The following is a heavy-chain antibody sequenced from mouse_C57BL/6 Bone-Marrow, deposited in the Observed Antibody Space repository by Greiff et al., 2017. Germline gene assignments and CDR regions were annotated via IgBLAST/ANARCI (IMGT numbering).Heavy chain of an antibody. V-gene: IGHV1-74*01. CDR2: IHPSDSDT. D-gene: IGHD1-1*02. CDR3: AMFGGPLGYFDV. CDR1: GYTFTIYW. Sequence: QVQLKQPGAELVKPGASVKVSCKASGYTFTIYWMHWVKQRPGQGLEWIGRIHPSDSDTNYNQKFKGKATLTVDKSSSTAYMQLSSLTSEDSAVYYCAMFGGPLGYFDVWGTGTTVTVS. J-gene: IGHJ1*03.